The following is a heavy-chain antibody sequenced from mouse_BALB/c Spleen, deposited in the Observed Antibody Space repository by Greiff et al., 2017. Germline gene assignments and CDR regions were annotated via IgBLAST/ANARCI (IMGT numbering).Heavy chain of an antibody. CDR3: ARVDYDKRNAMDY. Sequence: VQLQQSGPELVKPGASVKIPCKASGYTFTDYNMDWVKQSHGKSLEWIGDINPNNGGTIYNQKFKGKATLTVDKSSSTAYMELRSLTSEDTAVYYCARVDYDKRNAMDYWGQGTSVTVSS. D-gene: IGHD2-4*01. CDR2: INPNNGGT. V-gene: IGHV1-18*01. J-gene: IGHJ4*01. CDR1: GYTFTDYN.